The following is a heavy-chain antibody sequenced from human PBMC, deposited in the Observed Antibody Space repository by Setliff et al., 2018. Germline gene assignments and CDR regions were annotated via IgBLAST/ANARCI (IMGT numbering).Heavy chain of an antibody. CDR3: ARNRDSSGYPYYFDY. Sequence: ASVKVSCKASGYTFTGYYMHWVRQAPGQGLEWMGWINPNSGGTNYAQKFQGWVTMTRDTSISTAYMELSRLRSDDTAVYYCARNRDSSGYPYYFDYWGQGTLVTVSS. V-gene: IGHV1-2*04. CDR2: INPNSGGT. D-gene: IGHD3-22*01. CDR1: GYTFTGYY. J-gene: IGHJ4*02.